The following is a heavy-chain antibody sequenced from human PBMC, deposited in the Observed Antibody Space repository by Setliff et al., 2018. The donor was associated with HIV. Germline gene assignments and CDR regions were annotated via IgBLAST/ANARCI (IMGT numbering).Heavy chain of an antibody. CDR2: IYYAGNT. D-gene: IGHD4-17*01. J-gene: IGHJ4*02. CDR3: ARHSRTAVPTIDY. V-gene: IGHV4-39*01. Sequence: SETLSLTCTVSGASVSTTDYYWGWVRQSPRAGLEWIADIYYAGNTYYNPSLKSRATISIDTSRNQFSLKVTSLTAADTAVYYCARHSRTAVPTIDYWGQGTLVTSPQ. CDR1: GASVSTTDYY.